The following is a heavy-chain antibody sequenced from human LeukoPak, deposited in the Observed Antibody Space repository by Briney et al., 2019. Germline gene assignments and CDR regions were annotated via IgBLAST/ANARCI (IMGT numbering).Heavy chain of an antibody. Sequence: PSETLSLTCTVSGGSISIISSSTYYWGWIRQAPGKGLEWIGSLYYGENSYYNPSLTSRATLSVDTSNNQSSLKLTSVTTADAAVYFCARQLPTAAADTRGYFDYWGQGTVVTVSS. V-gene: IGHV4-39*01. CDR1: GGSISIISSSTYY. CDR2: LYYGENS. CDR3: ARQLPTAAADTRGYFDY. J-gene: IGHJ4*02. D-gene: IGHD6-25*01.